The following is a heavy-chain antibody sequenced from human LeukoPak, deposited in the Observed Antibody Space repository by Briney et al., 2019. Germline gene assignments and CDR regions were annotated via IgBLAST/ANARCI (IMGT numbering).Heavy chain of an antibody. D-gene: IGHD5-24*01. J-gene: IGHJ4*02. Sequence: GGSLRLSCAASGFDFGSYAMHWVRQAPGKGLQWVSGINWSSKMVAYAASVKGRFTISRDNAKNSLYLQMNSLTSEDSAFYFCAKGSLEMATVDFEFWGQGTLVTVSS. V-gene: IGHV3-9*01. CDR3: AKGSLEMATVDFEF. CDR2: INWSSKMV. CDR1: GFDFGSYA.